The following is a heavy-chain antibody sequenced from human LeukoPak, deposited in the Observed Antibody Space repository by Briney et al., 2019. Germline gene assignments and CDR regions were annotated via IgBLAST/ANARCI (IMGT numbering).Heavy chain of an antibody. V-gene: IGHV3-33*06. Sequence: PGGSLRLSCAASGFTFRNYGMHWVRQAPGKGLEWVAVIWYDGNKKFYADSVKGRFTISRDNSKNTLYLQMNSLRAEDTAVYYCAKRKNSGRDYWGQGTLVTVSS. J-gene: IGHJ4*02. CDR1: GFTFRNYG. D-gene: IGHD6-19*01. CDR2: IWYDGNKK. CDR3: AKRKNSGRDY.